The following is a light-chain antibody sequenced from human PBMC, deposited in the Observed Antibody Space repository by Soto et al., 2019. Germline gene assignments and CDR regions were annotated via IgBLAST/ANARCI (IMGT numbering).Light chain of an antibody. J-gene: IGKJ3*01. Sequence: EIVLTQSPATLSLSPGERATLSCRASQSVSGYLAWYRQKPGQAPRLLIFDTSNRATGIPARFSGSGSGTDFTLTISSLEPEDFTVYYCQQRSSWPSTFGPGTKVDIQ. CDR2: DTS. CDR1: QSVSGY. CDR3: QQRSSWPST. V-gene: IGKV3-11*01.